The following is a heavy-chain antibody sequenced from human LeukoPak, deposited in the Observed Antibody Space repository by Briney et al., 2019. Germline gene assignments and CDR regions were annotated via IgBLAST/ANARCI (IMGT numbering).Heavy chain of an antibody. D-gene: IGHD6-19*01. CDR2: IFHSGTT. CDR1: GSSIRSDYN. Sequence: SETLSLTCAVSGSSIRSDYNWGWIRQPPGKPLEWVGSIFHSGTTYYNPSLKSRVTISADTSKNQFSLKVRSVTAADTAVYYCARHQWHYYYYMGVWGKGSTVTVSS. CDR3: ARHQWHYYYYMGV. V-gene: IGHV4-38-2*01. J-gene: IGHJ6*03.